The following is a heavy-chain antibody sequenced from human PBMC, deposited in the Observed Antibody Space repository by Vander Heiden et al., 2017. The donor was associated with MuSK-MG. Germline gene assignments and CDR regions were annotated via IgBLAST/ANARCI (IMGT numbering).Heavy chain of an antibody. V-gene: IGHV4-31*03. Sequence: QVQLQASGPGLVKPSQTLPLPCTVPGGSIHRGGYYWRRFRQHQGKGLELIGHIYYGGSTYYHPSLKSRVTISVDTSKNQFSLKLSSVTAADTAVYYCARAGRTSRAGYYYMDVWGKGTTVTVSS. CDR2: IYYGGST. D-gene: IGHD2-2*01. CDR1: GGSIHRGGYY. J-gene: IGHJ6*03. CDR3: ARAGRTSRAGYYYMDV.